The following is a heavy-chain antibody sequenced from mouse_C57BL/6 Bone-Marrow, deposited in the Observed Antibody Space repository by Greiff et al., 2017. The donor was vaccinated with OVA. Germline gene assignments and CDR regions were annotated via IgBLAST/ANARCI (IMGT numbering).Heavy chain of an antibody. CDR2: INPSTGGT. J-gene: IGHJ2*01. D-gene: IGHD4-1*01. Sequence: VQLKQSGPELVKPGASVKISCKASGYSFTGYYMNWVKQSPEKSLEWIGEINPSTGGTTYNQKFKAKATLTVDKSSSTAYMQIKGLTSEDSAVYYCARSEGTGLYYFDYWGQGTTLTVSS. V-gene: IGHV1-42*01. CDR3: ARSEGTGLYYFDY. CDR1: GYSFTGYY.